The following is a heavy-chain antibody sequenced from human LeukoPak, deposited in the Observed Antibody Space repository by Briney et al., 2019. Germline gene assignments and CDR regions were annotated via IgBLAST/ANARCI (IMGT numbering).Heavy chain of an antibody. D-gene: IGHD3-22*01. Sequence: SVKVSCKASGGTFSSYAISWVRQAPGQGLEWMGGIIPIFGTANYAQKFQGRVTITTDEPTSTAYMELSSLRSEDTAVYYCARVVPATYYYDSTPNAFDIWGQGTMVTVSS. CDR2: IIPIFGTA. CDR1: GGTFSSYA. J-gene: IGHJ3*02. CDR3: ARVVPATYYYDSTPNAFDI. V-gene: IGHV1-69*05.